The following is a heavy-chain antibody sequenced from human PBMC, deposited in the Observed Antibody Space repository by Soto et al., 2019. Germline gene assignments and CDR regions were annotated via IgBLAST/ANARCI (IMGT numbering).Heavy chain of an antibody. CDR1: GGSISSSRCH. V-gene: IGHV4-39*01. Sequence: PSETLSLTCTVSGGSISSSRCHWGWIRQPPGKGLEWIASIKYSGTTFYNPSLKSRVTLSVDTSKNQFALKLSSVTAAETAVYYCARLGGFYQAFAPWGQGTLVTVS. CDR2: IKYSGTT. D-gene: IGHD3-22*01. CDR3: ARLGGFYQAFAP. J-gene: IGHJ5*02.